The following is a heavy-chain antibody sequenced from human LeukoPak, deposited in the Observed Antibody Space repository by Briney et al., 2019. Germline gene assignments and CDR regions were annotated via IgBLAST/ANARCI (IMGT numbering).Heavy chain of an antibody. CDR1: GFTLSTYE. D-gene: IGHD5-24*01. Sequence: GGSLRLSCAASGFTLSTYEMMWVRQAPGKGLEWISFINTGGDVSYDADSVQGRFVTSRDNAKNSVYLQMNSLRADDTAIYYCARTLREWLSYMDAWGKGTRVTVSS. V-gene: IGHV3-48*03. CDR3: ARTLREWLSYMDA. CDR2: INTGGDVS. J-gene: IGHJ6*03.